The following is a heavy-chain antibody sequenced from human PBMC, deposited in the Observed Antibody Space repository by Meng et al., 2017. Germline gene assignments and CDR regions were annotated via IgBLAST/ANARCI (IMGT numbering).Heavy chain of an antibody. CDR2: IERKSDGGTI. CDR3: ATGAAAADH. J-gene: IGHJ4*02. D-gene: IGHD6-13*01. V-gene: IGHV3-15*04. CDR1: GLRFTDAW. Sequence: VEVGEWGGGLGKPGGSLRLSCVASGLRFTDAWMGWVRQAPGKGLEWVGRIERKSDGGTIYYAAPVKGRFTISRDDSKNTLYLQMDSLINEDTAVYFCATGAAAADHWGQGTLVTVSS.